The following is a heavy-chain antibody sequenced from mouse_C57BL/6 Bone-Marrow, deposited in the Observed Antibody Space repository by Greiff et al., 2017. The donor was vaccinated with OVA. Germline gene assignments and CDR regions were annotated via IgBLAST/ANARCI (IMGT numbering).Heavy chain of an antibody. CDR2: ISGGGGNT. J-gene: IGHJ4*01. Sequence: EVQLVESGGGLVKPGGSLKLSCAASGFTFSSYTMSWVRQTPEKRLEWVATISGGGGNTYYPDSVKGRFTISRDNAKNTLYLQMSRLRSEDTALYYCARHSDFYYYYGKDAMDYWGQGTSVTVSS. CDR3: ARHSDFYYYYGKDAMDY. D-gene: IGHD1-1*01. CDR1: GFTFSSYT. V-gene: IGHV5-9*01.